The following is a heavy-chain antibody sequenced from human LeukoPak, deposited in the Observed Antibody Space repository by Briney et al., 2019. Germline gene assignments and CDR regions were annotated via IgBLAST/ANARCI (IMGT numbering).Heavy chain of an antibody. CDR1: GGSISSSNW. Sequence: NSSETLSLTCAVSGGSISSSNWWSWVRQPPGKGLEWIGEIYHSGSTNYNPSLKSRVTISVDKSKNQFSLKLSSVTAADTAVYYCARDSTVTTGIDYWGQGTLVTVSS. D-gene: IGHD4-17*01. J-gene: IGHJ4*02. CDR2: IYHSGST. CDR3: ARDSTVTTGIDY. V-gene: IGHV4-4*02.